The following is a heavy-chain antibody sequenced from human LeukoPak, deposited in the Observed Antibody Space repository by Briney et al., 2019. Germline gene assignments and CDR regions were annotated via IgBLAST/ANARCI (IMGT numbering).Heavy chain of an antibody. J-gene: IGHJ5*02. CDR3: ARDATPNYDFWSGYRVPVWFDP. Sequence: PGGSLRLSCTASGFTVSNNYMNWVRQAPGEGLEWVSYISSSSSTIYYADSVKGRFTISRDNAKNSLYLQMNSLRAEDTAVYYCARDATPNYDFWSGYRVPVWFDPWGQGTLVTVSS. V-gene: IGHV3-48*01. CDR1: GFTVSNNY. D-gene: IGHD3-3*01. CDR2: ISSSSSTI.